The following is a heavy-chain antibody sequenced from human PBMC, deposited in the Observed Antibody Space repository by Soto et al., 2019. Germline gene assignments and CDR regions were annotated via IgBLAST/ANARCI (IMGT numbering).Heavy chain of an antibody. D-gene: IGHD3-22*01. CDR3: AKVLSYYDSSRYSPDPFDY. J-gene: IGHJ4*02. CDR1: GFTFSSYA. CDR2: ISGSGGST. V-gene: IGHV3-23*01. Sequence: PGGSLRLSCAASGFTFSSYAMSWVRQAPGKGLEWVSAISGSGGSTYYADSVKGWFTISRDNSKNTLYLQMNSLRAEDTAVYYCAKVLSYYDSSRYSPDPFDYWGQGTLVTVSS.